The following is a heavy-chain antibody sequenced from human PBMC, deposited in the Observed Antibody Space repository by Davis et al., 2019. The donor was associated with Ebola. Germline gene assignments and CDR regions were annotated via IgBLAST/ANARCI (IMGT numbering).Heavy chain of an antibody. CDR3: ARVYTHNWFDP. Sequence: MPLETLSLTCTVSGGSISSSSYYWGWIRQPPGKGLEWIGYIYYSGSTYYNPSLKSRVTISVDTSKNQFSLKLSSVTAADTAVYYCARVYTHNWFDPWGQGTLVTVSS. CDR2: IYYSGST. D-gene: IGHD1-14*01. J-gene: IGHJ5*02. V-gene: IGHV4-31*03. CDR1: GGSISSSSYY.